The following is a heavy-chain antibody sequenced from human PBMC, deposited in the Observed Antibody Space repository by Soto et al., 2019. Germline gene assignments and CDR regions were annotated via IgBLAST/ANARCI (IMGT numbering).Heavy chain of an antibody. J-gene: IGHJ5*02. Sequence: PGGSLRLSCAASGFTFSSYSMNWVRQAPGKGLEWVSSISSSSSYIYYADSVKGRFTISRDNAKNSLYLQMNSLRAEDTAVYYCARETETYKWFDPWGQGTLVTVSS. V-gene: IGHV3-21*01. CDR1: GFTFSSYS. CDR3: ARETETYKWFDP. CDR2: ISSSSSYI.